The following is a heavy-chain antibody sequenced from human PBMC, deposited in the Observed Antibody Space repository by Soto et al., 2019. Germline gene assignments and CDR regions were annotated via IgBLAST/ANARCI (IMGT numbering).Heavy chain of an antibody. V-gene: IGHV1-69*02. J-gene: IGHJ3*02. CDR1: GGTFSSYT. D-gene: IGHD5-12*01. Sequence: SVKVSCKASGGTFSSYTISWVRQAPGQGLEWMGRIIPILGIANYAQKFQGRVTITADKSTSTAYMELSSLRSEDTAVYYCATGGDIVATISAFDIWGQGTMVTVSS. CDR2: IIPILGIA. CDR3: ATGGDIVATISAFDI.